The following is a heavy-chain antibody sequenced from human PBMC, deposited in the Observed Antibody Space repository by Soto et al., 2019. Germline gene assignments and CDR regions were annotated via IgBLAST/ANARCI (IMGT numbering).Heavy chain of an antibody. CDR3: ARDKSPYSSGWHNRHFDS. CDR2: MSYDGSNK. D-gene: IGHD6-19*01. Sequence: QVQMVESGGGVVQPGRSLRLSCAASGFTFSSYAMHWVRQAPGKGLEWVAVMSYDGSNKYYADSVKGRFTMSRDNSKNTLYLQMNSLRAEDTAVYYCARDKSPYSSGWHNRHFDSWGQGTLVTVSS. CDR1: GFTFSSYA. J-gene: IGHJ4*02. V-gene: IGHV3-30-3*01.